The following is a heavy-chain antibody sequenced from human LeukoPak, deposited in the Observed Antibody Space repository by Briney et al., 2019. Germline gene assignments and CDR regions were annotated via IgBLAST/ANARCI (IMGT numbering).Heavy chain of an antibody. D-gene: IGHD6-13*01. J-gene: IGHJ4*02. CDR1: GGTFSSYA. CDR2: IIPIFGTA. V-gene: IGHV1-69*13. Sequence: GASVNVSCKAAGGTFSSYAISWVRQAPGQGLEWMGGIIPIFGTANYAQKFQGRVTITADESTSTAYMELSSLRSEDTAVYYCARDASAALWVYWGQGTLVTVSS. CDR3: ARDASAALWVY.